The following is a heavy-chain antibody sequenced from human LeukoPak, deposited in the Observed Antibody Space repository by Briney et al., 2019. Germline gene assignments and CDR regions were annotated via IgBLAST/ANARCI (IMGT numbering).Heavy chain of an antibody. Sequence: PGGSLRLSCAASGFTVSSNYMSWVRQAPGKGLEWVSVIYSGSSTYYADSVKGRFTISRDNSKNTLYLQMNSLSAEDTAVYYCARGLDFWSGYYTHNYFDYWGQGTLVTVSS. CDR1: GFTVSSNY. CDR2: IYSGSST. V-gene: IGHV3-53*01. J-gene: IGHJ4*02. D-gene: IGHD3-3*01. CDR3: ARGLDFWSGYYTHNYFDY.